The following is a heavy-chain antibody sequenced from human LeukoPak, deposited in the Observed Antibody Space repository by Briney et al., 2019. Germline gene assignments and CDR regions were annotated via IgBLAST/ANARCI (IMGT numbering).Heavy chain of an antibody. CDR3: ARGAAHYSNSYYFDY. D-gene: IGHD4-11*01. J-gene: IGHJ4*02. CDR2: IYYSGST. V-gene: IGHV4-61*01. CDR1: GDSISSSTCN. Sequence: SETLSLTCKVSGDSISSSTCNWSWIRQPPGKGLEWIGYIYYSGSTNYNPSLKSRVTISVDTSKNQFSLKLSSVTAADTAVYYCARGAAHYSNSYYFDYWGQGTLVTVSS.